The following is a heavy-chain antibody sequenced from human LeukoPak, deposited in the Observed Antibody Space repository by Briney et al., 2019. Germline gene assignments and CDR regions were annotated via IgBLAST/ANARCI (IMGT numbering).Heavy chain of an antibody. CDR2: IYSGGST. D-gene: IGHD3-10*01. CDR3: ARSPPWYYGSGSYFDY. CDR1: GFTVSSNY. J-gene: IGHJ4*02. V-gene: IGHV3-66*02. Sequence: VQPGGSLRLSCAASGFTVSSNYMSWVRQAPGKGLEWVSVIYSGGSTYYAGSVKGRFTISRDNSKNTLYLQMNSLRAEDTAVYYCARSPPWYYGSGSYFDYWGQGTLVTVSS.